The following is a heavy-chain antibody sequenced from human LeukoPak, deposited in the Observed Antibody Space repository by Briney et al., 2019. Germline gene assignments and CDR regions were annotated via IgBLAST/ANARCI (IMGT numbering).Heavy chain of an antibody. Sequence: ASVKVSCKASGYTFTSYGISWVRQAPGQGLEWMGWISAYNGNTNYAQKLQGRVTMTTDTSTSTAYMELSRLRSDDTAVYYCARDRLVGATDVAFDIWGQGTMVTVSS. CDR3: ARDRLVGATDVAFDI. CDR2: ISAYNGNT. CDR1: GYTFTSYG. J-gene: IGHJ3*02. V-gene: IGHV1-18*01. D-gene: IGHD1-26*01.